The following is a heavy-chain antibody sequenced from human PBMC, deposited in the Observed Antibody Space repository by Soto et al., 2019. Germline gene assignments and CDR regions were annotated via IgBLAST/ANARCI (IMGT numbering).Heavy chain of an antibody. CDR3: ARGGYSSSLYYYYGMDV. V-gene: IGHV1-46*01. J-gene: IGHJ6*02. CDR2: INPSGGST. CDR1: GYTFTSYY. D-gene: IGHD6-6*01. Sequence: ASVKVSCKASGYTFTSYYMHWVRQAPGQGLEWMGIINPSGGSTSYAQKFQGRVTMTRDTSTSTVYMELSSLRSEDTAVYYCARGGYSSSLYYYYGMDVWGQGTTVTVPS.